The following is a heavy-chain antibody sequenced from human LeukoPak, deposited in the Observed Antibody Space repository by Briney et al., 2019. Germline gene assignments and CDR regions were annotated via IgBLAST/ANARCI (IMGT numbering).Heavy chain of an antibody. Sequence: GGSLRLSCAASGFTFSSYGMHWVRQAPGKGLEWVAFIRYDGSNKYYADSVKGRFTISRDNSKNTLYLQMNSLRAEDTAVCYCARDHVVVVPAAIYYYYYMDVWGKGTTVTVSS. CDR2: IRYDGSNK. CDR3: ARDHVVVVPAAIYYYYYMDV. CDR1: GFTFSSYG. J-gene: IGHJ6*03. V-gene: IGHV3-30*02. D-gene: IGHD2-2*01.